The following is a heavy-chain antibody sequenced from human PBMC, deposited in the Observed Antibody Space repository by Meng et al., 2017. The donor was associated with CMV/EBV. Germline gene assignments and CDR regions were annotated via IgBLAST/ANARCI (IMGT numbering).Heavy chain of an antibody. J-gene: IGHJ4*02. CDR1: GFTFSSYA. D-gene: IGHD3-3*01. CDR3: ARVAIFGVALDY. Sequence: GGSLRLSCAASGFTFSSYAMHRVRQAPGKGLEWVAVISYDGSNKYYADSVKGRFTISRDNSKNTLYLQMNSLRAEDTAVYYCARVAIFGVALDYWGQGTLVTVSS. V-gene: IGHV3-30-3*01. CDR2: ISYDGSNK.